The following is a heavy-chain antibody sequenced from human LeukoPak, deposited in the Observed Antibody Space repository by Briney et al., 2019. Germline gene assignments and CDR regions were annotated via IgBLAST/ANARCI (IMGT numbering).Heavy chain of an antibody. D-gene: IGHD6-19*01. CDR2: IAADGGVK. CDR3: AREATWGQWYFDL. J-gene: IGHJ4*02. CDR1: GFTFHDHG. Sequence: GGSLRLSCAASGFTFHDHGMDWVRQAPGKGLEWVAVIAADGGVKQYADFVKGRFSLSRDNSKNTLFLEMSGLTVEDTVVYYCAREATWGQWYFDLWGQGAPVTVSS. V-gene: IGHV3-30*03.